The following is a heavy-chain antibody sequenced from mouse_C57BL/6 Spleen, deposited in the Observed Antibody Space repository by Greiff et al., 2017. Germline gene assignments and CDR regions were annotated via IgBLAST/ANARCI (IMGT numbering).Heavy chain of an antibody. CDR2: INPGSGGT. D-gene: IGHD4-1*01. V-gene: IGHV1-54*01. Sequence: VQRVESGAELVRPGTSVKVSCKASGYAFTNYLIEWVKQRPGQGLEWIGVINPGSGGTNYNEKFKGKATLTADKSSSTAYMQLSSLTSEDSAVYFCARWEISYYYAMDYWGQGTSVTVSS. CDR3: ARWEISYYYAMDY. CDR1: GYAFTNYL. J-gene: IGHJ4*01.